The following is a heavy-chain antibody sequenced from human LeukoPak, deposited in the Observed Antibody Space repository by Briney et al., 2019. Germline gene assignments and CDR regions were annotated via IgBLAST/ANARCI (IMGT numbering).Heavy chain of an antibody. CDR3: ARGNGWVCSSTSCYNWFDP. CDR1: GGSISSCY. J-gene: IGHJ5*02. D-gene: IGHD2-2*01. Sequence: ASETLSLTCTVSGGSISSCYWSWIRQPPGKGLEWIGYIYYSGSTNYNPSLKSRVTISVETSKNQFSLKLSSVTAADTAVYYCARGNGWVCSSTSCYNWFDPWGQGTLVTVSS. V-gene: IGHV4-59*01. CDR2: IYYSGST.